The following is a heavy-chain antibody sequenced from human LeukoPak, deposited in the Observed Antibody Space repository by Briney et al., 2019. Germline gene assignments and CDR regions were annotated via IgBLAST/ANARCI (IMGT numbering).Heavy chain of an antibody. Sequence: ASVKVSCKASGYSFNSYGISWVRQAPGQGLEWMGWISAYNGNRNYAQKLQGRVTMTTDTSTSTAYMELRSLRSDDTAVYYRARDEIWFGFDYWGQGTLVTVSS. CDR1: GYSFNSYG. J-gene: IGHJ4*02. CDR3: ARDEIWFGFDY. D-gene: IGHD3-10*01. CDR2: ISAYNGNR. V-gene: IGHV1-18*01.